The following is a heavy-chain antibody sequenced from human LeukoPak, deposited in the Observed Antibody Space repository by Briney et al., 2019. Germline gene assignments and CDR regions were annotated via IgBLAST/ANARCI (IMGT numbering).Heavy chain of an antibody. CDR3: ARGDGYNY. J-gene: IGHJ4*02. CDR1: GYSISSGYY. Sequence: SETLSLTCTVSGYSISSGYYWGWIRQPPGKGLEWIGNIYHRGSTYYNPSLKSRVTISVDTSKNQFSLKLGSVTAADTAVYYCARGDGYNYWGQGTLVTVSS. D-gene: IGHD5-24*01. V-gene: IGHV4-38-2*02. CDR2: IYHRGST.